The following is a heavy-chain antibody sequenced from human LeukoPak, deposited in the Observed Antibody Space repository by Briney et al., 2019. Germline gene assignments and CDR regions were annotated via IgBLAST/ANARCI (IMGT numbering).Heavy chain of an antibody. CDR1: GFTFSSYA. V-gene: IGHV3-23*01. CDR2: ISGSGGST. Sequence: GGSLRLSCAASGFTFSSYAMSWVRQAPGEGLGWVSAISGSGGSTYYADSVKGRFTISRDNSKNTLYLQMNSLRAEDTAVYYCAKVPQIVATTDDAFDIWGQGTMVTVSS. J-gene: IGHJ3*02. D-gene: IGHD5-12*01. CDR3: AKVPQIVATTDDAFDI.